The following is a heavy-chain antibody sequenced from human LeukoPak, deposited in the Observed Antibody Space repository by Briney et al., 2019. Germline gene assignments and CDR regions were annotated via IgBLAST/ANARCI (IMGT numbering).Heavy chain of an antibody. CDR2: IYTSGSV. D-gene: IGHD6-13*01. Sequence: NPSETLSLTCTVSGGSFSSYYWSWIRQPAGKGLEWIGRIYTSGSVNYNPSLKSRVTMSVDTSKNQFSLELSSVTAADTAVYYCAREDSWYSLDYWGQGTLVTVSS. V-gene: IGHV4-4*07. CDR1: GGSFSSYY. J-gene: IGHJ4*02. CDR3: AREDSWYSLDY.